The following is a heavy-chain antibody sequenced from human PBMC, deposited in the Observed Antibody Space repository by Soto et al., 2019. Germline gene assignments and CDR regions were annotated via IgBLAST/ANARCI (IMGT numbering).Heavy chain of an antibody. D-gene: IGHD2-8*02. V-gene: IGHV1-3*05. CDR1: GYTFTSYA. CDR3: ARGDWWLFDY. J-gene: IGHJ4*02. Sequence: QVQLVQSGAEEKKPGASVKVSCKASGYTFTSYAIHWVRQAPGQRLEWMGWINAGNGNTKYSQKFQGRVTITRDTSASTAYMELSSLKSEDTAVYYSARGDWWLFDYWGQGTLVTVSS. CDR2: INAGNGNT.